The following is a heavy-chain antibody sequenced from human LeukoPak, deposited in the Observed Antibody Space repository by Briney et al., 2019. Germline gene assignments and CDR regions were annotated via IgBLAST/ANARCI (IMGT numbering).Heavy chain of an antibody. V-gene: IGHV1-18*01. J-gene: IGHJ5*02. Sequence: ASVKVSCNTSGYTFTSFGISWVRQAPGQGLEWMEWIGAYNGKINYAQTFQGRVTMTTDTSTSTAYMELRSLRSDDTAVYYCARVRAGLGGGHWFDPWGQGTLVTVSS. CDR2: IGAYNGKI. CDR3: ARVRAGLGGGHWFDP. CDR1: GYTFTSFG. D-gene: IGHD3-10*01.